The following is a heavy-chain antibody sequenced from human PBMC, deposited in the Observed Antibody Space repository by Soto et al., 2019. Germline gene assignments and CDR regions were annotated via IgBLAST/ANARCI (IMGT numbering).Heavy chain of an antibody. V-gene: IGHV3-30-3*01. D-gene: IGHD1-26*01. J-gene: IGHJ2*01. CDR3: ARDWDRGGGIYFWYFDL. CDR1: EFSLTPYA. Sequence: QVQLVESGGGVVQPGRSLRLSCAASEFSLTPYAMHWVRQAPGKGLEWVTLISYDGSAKYYADSVRGRFTITRDNSKSTVYLQMSSLTAEDTAVYYRARDWDRGGGIYFWYFDLWGRGTLVTVSS. CDR2: ISYDGSAK.